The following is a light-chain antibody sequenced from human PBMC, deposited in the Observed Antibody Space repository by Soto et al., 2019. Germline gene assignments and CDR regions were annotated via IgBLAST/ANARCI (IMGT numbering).Light chain of an antibody. Sequence: ELVMTQSPATLSVSPGERATLSCRASQSVSSTLAWYQQKPGQAPRLLIYGASTRATGIPARFSGSGSGTEFTLTISSLQSEDFAVYYCQQYNNWPPLTFGQGTRLEIK. CDR2: GAS. V-gene: IGKV3-15*01. CDR1: QSVSST. J-gene: IGKJ5*01. CDR3: QQYNNWPPLT.